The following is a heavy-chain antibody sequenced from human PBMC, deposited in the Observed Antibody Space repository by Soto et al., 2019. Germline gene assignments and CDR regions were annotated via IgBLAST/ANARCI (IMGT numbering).Heavy chain of an antibody. CDR2: IWFSGST. CDR1: GGSIIPYY. V-gene: IGHV4-59*01. J-gene: IGHJ5*02. Sequence: QVQLQESGPGLVKPSETLSLTCTVSGGSIIPYYWSWVRQPPGKGLEWIGFIWFSGSTTYNPSLRSRLTMSVDRSKNQLSLEVNSVTAADTAVYHCARESSGIHNHNWFDPWGQGTLVIVSA. CDR3: ARESSGIHNHNWFDP. D-gene: IGHD1-20*01.